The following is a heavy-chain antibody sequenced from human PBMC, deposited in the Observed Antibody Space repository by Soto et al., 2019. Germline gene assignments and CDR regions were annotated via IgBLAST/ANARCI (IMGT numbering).Heavy chain of an antibody. CDR1: GFTFSSYA. J-gene: IGHJ4*02. Sequence: QVQLVESGGDVVQPGRSLRLSCAASGFTFSSYAMHWVRQAPGKGLEWVAVISYDGSNKYYADSVKGRFTISRDNSKNTLYLQMNSLSAEDTAVYYCARGGGGIDYWGQGTLVTVSS. D-gene: IGHD2-15*01. V-gene: IGHV3-30-3*01. CDR2: ISYDGSNK. CDR3: ARGGGGIDY.